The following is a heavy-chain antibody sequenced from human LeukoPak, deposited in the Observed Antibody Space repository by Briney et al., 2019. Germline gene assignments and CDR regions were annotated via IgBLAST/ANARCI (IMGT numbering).Heavy chain of an antibody. D-gene: IGHD3-10*01. CDR1: GFTFKNSW. CDR3: AAGSPPDY. V-gene: IGHV3-21*01. CDR2: ISSSSSYI. Sequence: GGSLRLSCAASGFTFKNSWMSWVRQAPGKGLEWVSSISSSSSYIYYADSVKGRFTISGDNAKNSLYLQMNGLRAEDMAVYYCAAGSPPDYWGQGTLVTVSS. J-gene: IGHJ4*02.